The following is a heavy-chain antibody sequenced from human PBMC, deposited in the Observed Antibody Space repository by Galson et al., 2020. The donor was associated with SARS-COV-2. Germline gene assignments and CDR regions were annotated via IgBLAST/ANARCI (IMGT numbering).Heavy chain of an antibody. CDR1: GGSISSYY. Sequence: ASETLSLTCTVSGGSISSYYWSWIRQPPGKGLEWIGYIYYSGSTNYNPSLKSRVTISVDTSKNQFSLKLSSVTAPDTAVYYCARDSDYGDYQLENFPHYCYGMDVWGQGTTVTVSS. J-gene: IGHJ6*02. V-gene: IGHV4-59*01. D-gene: IGHD4-17*01. CDR2: IYYSGST. CDR3: ARDSDYGDYQLENFPHYCYGMDV.